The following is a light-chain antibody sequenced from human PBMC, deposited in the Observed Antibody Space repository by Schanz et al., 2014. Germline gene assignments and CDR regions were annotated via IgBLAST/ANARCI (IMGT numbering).Light chain of an antibody. Sequence: QSALTQPASVSGSPGQSITISCTGTSSDVGGYNYVSWYQQHPGKAPKLMIYEVSKRPSGVPDRFSGFKSDNTASLTISGLQAEDEADYYCSSYTSSSTWVFGGGTKLTVL. CDR2: EVS. J-gene: IGLJ3*02. CDR1: SSDVGGYNY. V-gene: IGLV2-14*01. CDR3: SSYTSSSTWV.